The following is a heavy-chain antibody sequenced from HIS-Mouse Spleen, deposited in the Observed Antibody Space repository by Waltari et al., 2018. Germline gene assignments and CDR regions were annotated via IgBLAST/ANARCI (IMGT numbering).Heavy chain of an antibody. J-gene: IGHJ2*01. CDR1: GGSISSSSYY. Sequence: QLQLQESGPGLVKPSETLSLTCTASGGSISSSSYYWVWIRQPPGKGLEWIGSIYYSGGTYYNPSLKSRVTISVDTSKNQFSLKLSSVTAADTAVYYCAREIPYSSSWYDWYFDLWGRGTLVTVSS. D-gene: IGHD6-13*01. V-gene: IGHV4-39*07. CDR2: IYYSGGT. CDR3: AREIPYSSSWYDWYFDL.